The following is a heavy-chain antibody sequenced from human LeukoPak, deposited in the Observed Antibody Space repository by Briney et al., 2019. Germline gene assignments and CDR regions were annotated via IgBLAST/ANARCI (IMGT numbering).Heavy chain of an antibody. V-gene: IGHV3-23*01. Sequence: TGGSLRLSCAAFGFTFSGYDMQWVRQAPGKGLEWVSGISRSGPTYYRDSVKGRFTISRDNSKDTLYLQMDSLRAEDTATYYCAKGESFAFAMWGQGTMVTVSS. CDR3: AKGESFAFAM. CDR2: ISRSGPT. J-gene: IGHJ3*02. CDR1: GFTFSGYD.